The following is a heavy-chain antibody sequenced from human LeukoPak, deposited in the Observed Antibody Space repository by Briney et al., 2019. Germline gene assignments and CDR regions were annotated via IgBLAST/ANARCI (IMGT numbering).Heavy chain of an antibody. CDR1: GFTFSSYS. J-gene: IGHJ4*02. D-gene: IGHD1-26*01. CDR2: VSSSSTI. V-gene: IGHV3-48*01. Sequence: GGSLRLSCAASGFTFSSYSMNWVRQAPGKGLEWVSYVSSSSTIYYADSVKGRFTISRDNAKNSLYLQMNSLRAEDTAVYYCVRQQTPHGNFDYWGQGTLVTVSS. CDR3: VRQQTPHGNFDY.